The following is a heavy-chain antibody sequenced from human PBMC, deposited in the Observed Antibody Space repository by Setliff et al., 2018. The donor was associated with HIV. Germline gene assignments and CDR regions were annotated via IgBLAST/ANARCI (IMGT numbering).Heavy chain of an antibody. J-gene: IGHJ3*02. Sequence: ASVKVSCKSSGYTFTDYFMHWVRQAPGQGLEWMGWISPDNANTRISQRFRGSVTMTRDRSINTAYMELRGLRSDDTAVYYCATPGVGAGAFDIWGRGTMVTVSS. CDR2: ISPDNANT. V-gene: IGHV1-2*02. CDR3: ATPGVGAGAFDI. D-gene: IGHD3-10*01. CDR1: GYTFTDYF.